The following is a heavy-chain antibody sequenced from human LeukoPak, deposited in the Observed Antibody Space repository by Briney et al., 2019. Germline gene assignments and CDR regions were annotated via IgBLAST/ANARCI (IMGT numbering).Heavy chain of an antibody. V-gene: IGHV3-20*04. CDR2: INWNGGST. Sequence: AGGSLRLSCAASGFTFDDYGMTWVRLAPGKGLEWGSGINWNGGSTGYVDSVKGRLTISRDNAKNSLSLQMNSLRAEDTALYYCARVYFDSSGYGNYFDYWGQGTLVTVSS. CDR3: ARVYFDSSGYGNYFDY. J-gene: IGHJ4*02. CDR1: GFTFDDYG. D-gene: IGHD3-22*01.